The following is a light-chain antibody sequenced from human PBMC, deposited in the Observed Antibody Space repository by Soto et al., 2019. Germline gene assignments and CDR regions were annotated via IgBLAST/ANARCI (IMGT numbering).Light chain of an antibody. J-gene: IGKJ5*01. Sequence: EVVLTQSPGTLSLSPGERATLSCRASQSVGSSYLAWYQQKPGQAPRVLIYGTSSRATGIPDRFSGSGSGTDFTLTISSLQSEDFAIYYCQQYYDWPITFGQGTRLEIK. CDR3: QQYYDWPIT. CDR2: GTS. V-gene: IGKV3-20*01. CDR1: QSVGSSY.